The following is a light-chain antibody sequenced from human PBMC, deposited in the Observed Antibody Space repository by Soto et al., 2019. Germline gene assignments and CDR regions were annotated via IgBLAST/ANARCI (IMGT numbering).Light chain of an antibody. V-gene: IGLV2-14*01. J-gene: IGLJ1*01. CDR3: SSYTSSSTLGV. CDR1: SSDVGGYNY. Sequence: QSVLTQPASVSGSPGQSITISCTGTSSDVGGYNYVSWYQQHPGKAPKLMIYDVSNRPSGVSNRSSGSKSGNTASLTISGLQAEDEADYYCSSYTSSSTLGVFGTGTKVPS. CDR2: DVS.